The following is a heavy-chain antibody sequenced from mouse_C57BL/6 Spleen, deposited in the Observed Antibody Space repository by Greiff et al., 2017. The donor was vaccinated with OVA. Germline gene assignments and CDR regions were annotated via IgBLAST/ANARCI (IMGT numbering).Heavy chain of an antibody. CDR3: ARGGQLRLPRFDY. D-gene: IGHD3-2*02. CDR1: GYTFTSYW. Sequence: VQLQQPGAELVKPGASVKMSCKASGYTFTSYWITWVKQRPGQGLEWIGDIYPGSGSTNYNEKFKSKATLTVDTSSSTAYMQLSGLTSEDSAVYYGARGGQLRLPRFDYWGQGTTLTVSS. CDR2: IYPGSGST. V-gene: IGHV1-55*01. J-gene: IGHJ2*01.